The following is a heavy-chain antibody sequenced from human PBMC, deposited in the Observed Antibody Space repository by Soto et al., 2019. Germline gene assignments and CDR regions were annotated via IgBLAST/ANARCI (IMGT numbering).Heavy chain of an antibody. CDR2: ISAYNGNT. CDR3: AREDFWSGSDKWLDP. J-gene: IGHJ5*02. V-gene: IGHV1-18*01. Sequence: ASVKVSCKASGYTFTSYGISWVRQAPGQGLEWMGWISAYNGNTNYAQKLQGRVTMTTDTSTSTAYMELRSLRSDDTAVYYCAREDFWSGSDKWLDPWGQGTLVTVSS. D-gene: IGHD3-3*01. CDR1: GYTFTSYG.